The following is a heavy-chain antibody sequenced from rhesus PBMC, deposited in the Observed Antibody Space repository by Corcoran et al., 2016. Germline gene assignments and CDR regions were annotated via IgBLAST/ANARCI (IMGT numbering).Heavy chain of an antibody. V-gene: IGHV4-122*02. CDR2: ITYSGST. J-gene: IGHJ4*01. CDR3: ASLRGSSGWSHFDY. D-gene: IGHD6S26*01. CDR1: GGSISSGYYY. Sequence: QVQLQESGPGLVKPSETLSLTCAVSGGSISSGYYYWSWIRQPPGKGLEWIGYITYSGSTTYTPSRKSRVTISSDTSKNQFSLKLSSVTAADTAVYYCASLRGSSGWSHFDYWGQGVLVTVSS.